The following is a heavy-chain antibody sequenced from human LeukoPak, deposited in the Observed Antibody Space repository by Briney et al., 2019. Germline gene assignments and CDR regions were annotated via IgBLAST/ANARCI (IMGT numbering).Heavy chain of an antibody. J-gene: IGHJ4*02. Sequence: GGPLRLSCAASGFTFSSYGMHWVRQAPGKGLEWVAFIRYDGSNKYYADSVKGRFTISRDNSKNTLYLQMNSLRAEDTAVYYCARGRFPSITGTTSPFDYWGQGTLVTVSS. CDR3: ARGRFPSITGTTSPFDY. CDR2: IRYDGSNK. CDR1: GFTFSSYG. D-gene: IGHD1-7*01. V-gene: IGHV3-30*02.